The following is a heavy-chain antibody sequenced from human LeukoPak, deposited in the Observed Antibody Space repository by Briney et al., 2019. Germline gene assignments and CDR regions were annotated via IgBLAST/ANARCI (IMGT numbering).Heavy chain of an antibody. CDR3: ARDGTYSSGWYGEGFDY. Sequence: GGSLRLSCAASGFTVSSNYMSWVRQAPGKGLEWVSVIYSGGSTYYADSVKGRFTISRDNSKNTLYLQMNSLRAEDTAVYYCARDGTYSSGWYGEGFDYWGQGTLVTVSS. D-gene: IGHD6-19*01. V-gene: IGHV3-53*01. CDR2: IYSGGST. CDR1: GFTVSSNY. J-gene: IGHJ4*02.